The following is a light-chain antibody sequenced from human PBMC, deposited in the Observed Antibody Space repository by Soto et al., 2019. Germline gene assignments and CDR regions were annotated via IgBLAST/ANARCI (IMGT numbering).Light chain of an antibody. CDR3: QNYGGSLPWT. J-gene: IGKJ1*01. V-gene: IGKV3-20*01. CDR1: QSVSSSY. CDR2: GAS. Sequence: EIVLTQSPGTLSLSPGERATLSCRCSQSVSSSYLAWYQQKPGQGPRLLIYGASSRATCIPDRFSGSGSGTDFTLTISRLEPEDFAVYYCQNYGGSLPWTFGPGTKVDIK.